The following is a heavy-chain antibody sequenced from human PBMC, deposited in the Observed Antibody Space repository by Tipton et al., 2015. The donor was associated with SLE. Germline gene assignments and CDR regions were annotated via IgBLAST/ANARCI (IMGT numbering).Heavy chain of an antibody. CDR1: GGSISRYY. D-gene: IGHD4/OR15-4a*01. Sequence: TLSLTCSVSGGSISRYYWSWIRKSPGKVLEWIVNKYYTGNTIYNPSLKSRITISVNTSKKQFSLELTSVTGADTAIYYCARGVTRCRSFDIWGQGTIVAVFS. CDR3: ARGVTRCRSFDI. J-gene: IGHJ3*02. CDR2: KYYTGNT. V-gene: IGHV4-59*01.